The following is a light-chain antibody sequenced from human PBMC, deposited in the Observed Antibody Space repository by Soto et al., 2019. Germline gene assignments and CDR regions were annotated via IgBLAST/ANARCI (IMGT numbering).Light chain of an antibody. J-gene: IGLJ2*01. CDR3: QSYDSSLSGLL. CDR1: SSNIGAGYD. CDR2: GNS. Sequence: QSVLTQPPSVSGAPGQRVTISCTGSSSNIGAGYDVHWYQQLPGTAPKLLIYGNSNLPSGVPDRFSGSKSGTSASLAITGLQAEDEADYYCQSYDSSLSGLLFGGGTKLTVL. V-gene: IGLV1-40*01.